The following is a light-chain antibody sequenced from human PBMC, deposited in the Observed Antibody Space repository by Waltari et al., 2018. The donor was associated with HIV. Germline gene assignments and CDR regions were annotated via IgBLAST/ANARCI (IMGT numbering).Light chain of an antibody. CDR2: ENN. V-gene: IGLV1-51*02. CDR1: SSNIENNG. J-gene: IGLJ2*01. Sequence: QSVLTQPPSVSAAPGLAVIIFCSGTSSNIENNGVSWYQPLPGTSPKLLVFENNQRPTGLPDRFSGSNSGTSATLCITGLRTGEEADYYCGTWDRSLSAVVFGGGTKLTVL. CDR3: GTWDRSLSAVV.